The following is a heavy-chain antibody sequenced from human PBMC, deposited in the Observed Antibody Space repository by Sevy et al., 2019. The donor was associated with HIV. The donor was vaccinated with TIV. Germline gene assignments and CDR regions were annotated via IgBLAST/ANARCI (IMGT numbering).Heavy chain of an antibody. Sequence: GGSLRLSCAASGFTFSSYWMSWVRQAPGKGLEWVANIKQDGSEKYYVDSVQGRFTISRDNAKNSLYLQMNSLRAEDTAVYYCARNKPYSSGWSRYYYYYYYMDVWGKGTTVTVSS. J-gene: IGHJ6*03. CDR3: ARNKPYSSGWSRYYYYYYYMDV. CDR2: IKQDGSEK. CDR1: GFTFSSYW. D-gene: IGHD6-19*01. V-gene: IGHV3-7*01.